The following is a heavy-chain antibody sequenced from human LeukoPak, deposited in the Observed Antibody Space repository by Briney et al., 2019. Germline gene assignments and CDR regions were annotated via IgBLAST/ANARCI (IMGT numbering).Heavy chain of an antibody. CDR1: GYTFTGYY. J-gene: IGHJ6*03. D-gene: IGHD2-21*01. CDR3: ARGDPPYYYYYYMDV. V-gene: IGHV1-2*02. CDR2: INPNSGGT. Sequence: GASVKVSCKASGYTFTGYYMHWVRQAPGQGLELMGWINPNSGGTNYAQKFQGRVTMTRDTSISTAYMELSRLRSDDTAVYYCARGDPPYYYYYYMDVWGKGTTVTVSS.